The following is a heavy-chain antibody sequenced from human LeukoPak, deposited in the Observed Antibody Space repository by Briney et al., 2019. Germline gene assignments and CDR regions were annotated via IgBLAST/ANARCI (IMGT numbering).Heavy chain of an antibody. CDR3: ARDQDYYDSSGYPYYFDY. J-gene: IGHJ4*02. D-gene: IGHD3-22*01. CDR2: IIPILGIA. V-gene: IGHV1-69*04. Sequence: SVKVSCKASGGTFSSYTISWVRQAPGQGLEWMGRIIPILGIANYAQKFQGRVTITADKSTSTAYMELSSLRSEDTAMYYCARDQDYYDSSGYPYYFDYWGQGTLVTVSS. CDR1: GGTFSSYT.